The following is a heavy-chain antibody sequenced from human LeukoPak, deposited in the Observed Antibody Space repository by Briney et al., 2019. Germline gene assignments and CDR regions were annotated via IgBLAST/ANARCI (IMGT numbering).Heavy chain of an antibody. J-gene: IGHJ4*02. V-gene: IGHV1-2*02. CDR2: INPNSGGT. CDR3: ARDQSKYYYDSSGYYYYPLFDY. D-gene: IGHD3-22*01. Sequence: GASVKVSCKASGYTFTGYYMHWVRQAPGQGLEWMGWINPNSGGTNYAQKFQGRVTMTRDTSISTAYMELSRLRSDDTAVYYCARDQSKYYYDSSGYYYYPLFDYWGQGTLVTVSS. CDR1: GYTFTGYY.